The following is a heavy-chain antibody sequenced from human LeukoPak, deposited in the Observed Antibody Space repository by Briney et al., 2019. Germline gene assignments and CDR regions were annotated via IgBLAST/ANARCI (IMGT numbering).Heavy chain of an antibody. CDR3: TGNYYGSGSSADFDY. V-gene: IGHV3-73*01. Sequence: RGSPRLSCAASGFTSSGSALHWGRQASGKGLEWVGRIRSTANGYATAYAASVKGRFTISRDDSKNTAYLQMDSLNTEDTAVYYCTGNYYGSGSSADFDYWGQGTLVTVSS. D-gene: IGHD3-10*01. J-gene: IGHJ4*02. CDR1: GFTSSGSA. CDR2: IRSTANGYAT.